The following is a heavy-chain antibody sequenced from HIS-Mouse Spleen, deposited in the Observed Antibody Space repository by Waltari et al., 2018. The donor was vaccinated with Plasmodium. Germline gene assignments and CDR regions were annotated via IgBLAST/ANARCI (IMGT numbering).Heavy chain of an antibody. CDR3: ATPRVGGSYFDY. CDR2: IYSGGST. V-gene: IGHV3-66*01. CDR1: GFTGDRNH. J-gene: IGHJ4*02. Sequence: EVQLVEAGGGSVEPGGSPRRSGAGPGFTGDRNHMTWVRQAPGQGLEWVSVIYSGGSTYYSDSVKGRFTISRDNSKNTLYLQMNSLRAEDTAVYYCATPRVGGSYFDYWGQGTLVTVSS. D-gene: IGHD1-26*01.